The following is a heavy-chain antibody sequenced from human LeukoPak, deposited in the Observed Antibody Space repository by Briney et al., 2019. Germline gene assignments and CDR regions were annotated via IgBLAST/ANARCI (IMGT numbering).Heavy chain of an antibody. J-gene: IGHJ4*02. CDR2: IYYSGST. Sequence: PSQTLSLTCTVSGGSISSGDYYWSWIRQPPGKGLEWIGYIYYSGSTYYNPSLKSRVTISVDTSKNQFSLKLSSVTAADTAVYYCARASYYYDSSGYYLFDYWGQGTLVTVS. D-gene: IGHD3-22*01. V-gene: IGHV4-30-4*01. CDR3: ARASYYYDSSGYYLFDY. CDR1: GGSISSGDYY.